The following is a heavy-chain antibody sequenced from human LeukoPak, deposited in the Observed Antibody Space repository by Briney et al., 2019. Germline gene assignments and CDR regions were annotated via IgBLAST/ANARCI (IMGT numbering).Heavy chain of an antibody. D-gene: IGHD2-21*01. CDR2: IYHSGST. CDR3: ARTSCGSFDY. CDR1: GGSISSGGYS. V-gene: IGHV4-30-2*01. Sequence: SETLSLTCAVSGGSISSGGYSWSWIRQPPGKGLEWIGYIYHSGSTYYNPSLKSRVTISVDRSKNQFSLKLSSVTAADTAVYYCARTSCGSFDYWGQGTLVTVSS. J-gene: IGHJ4*02.